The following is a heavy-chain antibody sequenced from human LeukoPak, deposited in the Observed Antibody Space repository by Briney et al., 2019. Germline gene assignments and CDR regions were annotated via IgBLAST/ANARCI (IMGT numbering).Heavy chain of an antibody. CDR3: AKRSSSWSIDY. V-gene: IGHV3-74*01. CDR1: GFTFSNYW. J-gene: IGHJ4*02. D-gene: IGHD6-13*01. CDR2: IYTDGSST. Sequence: GGSLRLSCAASGFTFSNYWMHWVRQAPGKGLVWVSRIYTDGSSTNYADSVKGRFTISRDNSKNTLYLQMDSLRAEDTAVYYCAKRSSSWSIDYWGQGTLVTVSS.